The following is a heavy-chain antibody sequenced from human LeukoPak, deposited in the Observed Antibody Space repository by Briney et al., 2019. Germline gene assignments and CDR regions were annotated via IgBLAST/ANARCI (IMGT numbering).Heavy chain of an antibody. Sequence: GGSLRLSCAASGFTFSSYGMHWVRQAPGKGLEWVAFIRYDGSNKYYADSVKGRFTISRDNSKNTLYLQMNSLRAEDTAVYYCSGVGTTDYYYYYMDVWGKGTTVTISS. CDR3: SGVGTTDYYYYYMDV. CDR1: GFTFSSYG. CDR2: IRYDGSNK. J-gene: IGHJ6*03. D-gene: IGHD2/OR15-2a*01. V-gene: IGHV3-30*02.